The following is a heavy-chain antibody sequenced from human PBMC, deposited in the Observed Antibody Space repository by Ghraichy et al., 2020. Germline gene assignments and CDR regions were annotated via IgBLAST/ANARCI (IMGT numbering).Heavy chain of an antibody. CDR1: GFTFSSYG. CDR2: ITNDGRLK. V-gene: IGHV3-33*05. Sequence: RGSLRLSCAASGFTFSSYGMHWVRQAPGKGLDWVAVITNDGRLKYSADSVEGRFSISRDNSKNTLYLEMNSLRAEDTAIYYCARDDDTGGNILDIWRQGTKVTVSS. CDR3: ARDDDTGGNILDI. J-gene: IGHJ3*02. D-gene: IGHD2-8*02.